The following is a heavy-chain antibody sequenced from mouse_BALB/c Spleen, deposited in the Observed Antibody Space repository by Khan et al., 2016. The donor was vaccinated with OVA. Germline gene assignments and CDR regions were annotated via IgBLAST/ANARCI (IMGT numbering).Heavy chain of an antibody. Sequence: EVELVESGGDLVKPGGSLKFSCAASGFTFSSYSMSWVRQTPDKRLEWVATINSGGGYTYYSDNVKGRFTIYRDNAKNTLYLQMSSLKSEDTARCDCKSHLTESFAYWGQGTLVTVSA. CDR2: INSGGGYT. D-gene: IGHD4-1*01. J-gene: IGHJ3*01. CDR1: GFTFSSYS. CDR3: KSHLTESFAY. V-gene: IGHV5-6*01.